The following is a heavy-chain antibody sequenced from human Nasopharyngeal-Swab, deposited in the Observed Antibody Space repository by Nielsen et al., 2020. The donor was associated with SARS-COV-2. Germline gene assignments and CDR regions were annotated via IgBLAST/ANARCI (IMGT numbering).Heavy chain of an antibody. CDR2: ISSSSSYI. Sequence: VRQAPGKGLEWVSSISSSSSYIYYADSVKGRFTISRDNAKNSLYLLMNSLRAEDTAVYYCARLQWLDTGIDAFDIWGQGTMVTVSS. J-gene: IGHJ3*02. D-gene: IGHD6-19*01. CDR3: ARLQWLDTGIDAFDI. V-gene: IGHV3-21*01.